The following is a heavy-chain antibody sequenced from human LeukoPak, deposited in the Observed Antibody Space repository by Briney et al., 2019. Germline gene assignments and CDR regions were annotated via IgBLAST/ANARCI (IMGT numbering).Heavy chain of an antibody. Sequence: ERSLRLSCAASGFTFSSYGMHWVRQAPGKGLEWVAVISYDGSNKYYADSVKGRFTISRDNSKNTLYLQMNSLRAEDTAVYYCAKESAAAHWGQGTLVTVSS. CDR3: AKESAAAH. V-gene: IGHV3-30*18. D-gene: IGHD2-15*01. CDR1: GFTFSSYG. J-gene: IGHJ4*02. CDR2: ISYDGSNK.